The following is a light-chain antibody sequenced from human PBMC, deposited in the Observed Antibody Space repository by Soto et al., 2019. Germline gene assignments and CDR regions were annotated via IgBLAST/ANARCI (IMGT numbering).Light chain of an antibody. CDR3: LQRSDWPRT. Sequence: EIVLTQSPATLSLSPGAIATLSCRASQSISSYLAWYQQKPGQAPRILIYDASNTATGIPARFSGCGYGKEFTPTISSVDPYDFAVYECLQRSDWPRTFGQATKVEIK. J-gene: IGKJ1*01. CDR1: QSISSY. CDR2: DAS. V-gene: IGKV3-11*01.